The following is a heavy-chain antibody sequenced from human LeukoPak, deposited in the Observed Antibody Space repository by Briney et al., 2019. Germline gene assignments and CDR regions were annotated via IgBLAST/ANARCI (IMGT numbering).Heavy chain of an antibody. Sequence: SQTLSLTCTVSGGSISSGDYYWSWIRQPPGKGLEWIGYIYYSGSTYYNPSLKSRVTISVGTPKNQFSLKLSSVTAADTAVYYCARYYGSGSYSHFVYWGQGTLVTVSS. J-gene: IGHJ4*02. D-gene: IGHD3-10*01. CDR2: IYYSGST. CDR3: ARYYGSGSYSHFVY. CDR1: GGSISSGDYY. V-gene: IGHV4-30-4*01.